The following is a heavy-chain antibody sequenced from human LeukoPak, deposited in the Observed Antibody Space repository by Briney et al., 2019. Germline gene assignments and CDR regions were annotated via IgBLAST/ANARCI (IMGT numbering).Heavy chain of an antibody. Sequence: SGTSLRLSCAASGFSFSGYGMHWVRQAPGKGLEWVAVIWSDGSYKFYADSVKGRFSISRDNSKNTLYLQMDCLRAEDTALYYCGRRGSGIHCVDYWGQGTLVTVSP. CDR3: GRRGSGIHCVDY. V-gene: IGHV3-33*01. CDR1: GFSFSGYG. CDR2: IWSDGSYK. J-gene: IGHJ4*02. D-gene: IGHD3-10*01.